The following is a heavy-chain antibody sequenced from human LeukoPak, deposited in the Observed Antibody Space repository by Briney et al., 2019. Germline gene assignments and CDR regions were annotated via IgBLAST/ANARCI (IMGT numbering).Heavy chain of an antibody. CDR1: GGSVGSSSYY. CDR2: IYYSVTA. J-gene: IGHJ6*02. Sequence: SETLSLTCTVSGGSVGSSSYYWGWIRQPPGKGLEWLGNIYYSVTAYYNPSLKSRVTISVDKSKNQFSLKVTSVTAADTALYFCARGTYSFAYALDVWGPGITVTVSS. CDR3: ARGTYSFAYALDV. V-gene: IGHV4-39*07. D-gene: IGHD3-16*01.